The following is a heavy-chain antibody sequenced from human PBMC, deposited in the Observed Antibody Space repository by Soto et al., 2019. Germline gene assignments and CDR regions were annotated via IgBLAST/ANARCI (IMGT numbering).Heavy chain of an antibody. CDR1: GFTFSSYA. J-gene: IGHJ4*02. V-gene: IGHV3-23*01. CDR2: ISGSGGST. Sequence: GGSLRLSCAASGFTFSSYAMSWVRQAPGKGLEWVSAISGSGGSTYYADSVKGRFTISRDNSKNTLYLQMNSLRAEDTAVYYCAKAARYQLLAGGYFDYWGQGTLVTVSS. D-gene: IGHD2-2*01. CDR3: AKAARYQLLAGGYFDY.